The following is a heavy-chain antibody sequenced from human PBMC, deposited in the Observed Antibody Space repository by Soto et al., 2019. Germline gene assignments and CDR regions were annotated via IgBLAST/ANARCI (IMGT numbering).Heavy chain of an antibody. J-gene: IGHJ4*02. D-gene: IGHD4-17*01. CDR2: ISYDGSNK. V-gene: IGHV3-30*18. CDR3: AKARIHGYGDLPADDY. Sequence: QVQLVESGGGVVEPGRSLRLSCAASGFTFSSYGMHWVRQAPGKGLEWVAVISYDGSNKYYADSVKGRFTISRDNSKNALYLQMTSLRAEDTAVYYCAKARIHGYGDLPADDYWGQGTLVTVSS. CDR1: GFTFSSYG.